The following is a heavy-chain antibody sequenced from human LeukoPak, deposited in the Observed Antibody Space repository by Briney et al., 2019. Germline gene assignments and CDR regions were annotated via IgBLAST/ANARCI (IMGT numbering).Heavy chain of an antibody. D-gene: IGHD5-12*01. CDR1: GFTFSSYS. CDR2: ISSSSSYI. J-gene: IGHJ4*02. V-gene: IGHV3-21*01. Sequence: GGSLRLSCAASGFTFSSYSMNWVRQAPGKGLEWVSSISSSSSYIYYADSVKGRFTISRDNAKNSLYLQMNSLRAEDTAVYYCARVLPVYSGYDFDFDYWGQGTLVTVSS. CDR3: ARVLPVYSGYDFDFDY.